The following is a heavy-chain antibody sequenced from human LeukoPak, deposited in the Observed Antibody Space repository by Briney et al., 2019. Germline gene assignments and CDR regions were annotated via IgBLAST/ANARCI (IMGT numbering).Heavy chain of an antibody. V-gene: IGHV1-69*13. CDR2: IIPIFGTA. Sequence: GASVKVSCKASGGTFSSYAISWVRQASGQGLEWMGGIIPIFGTANYAQKFQGRVTITADESTSTAYMELSSLRSEDTAVYYCARDRNDEAFDIWGQGTMVTVSS. CDR3: ARDRNDEAFDI. J-gene: IGHJ3*02. D-gene: IGHD1-1*01. CDR1: GGTFSSYA.